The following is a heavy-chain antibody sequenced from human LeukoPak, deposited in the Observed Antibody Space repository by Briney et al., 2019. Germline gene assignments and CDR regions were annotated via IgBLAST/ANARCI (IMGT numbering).Heavy chain of an antibody. J-gene: IGHJ4*02. Sequence: SETLSLTCTVSGYSISSGFYWGWIRQPPGKGLEWIGSIYHSGSTHYNSSLKSRVTISVDTSKNQFSLKLSSVTAADTAVYYCARRRAMVRGVIIGRHFDYWGQGTLVTVSS. V-gene: IGHV4-38-2*02. CDR2: IYHSGST. CDR1: GYSISSGFY. D-gene: IGHD3-10*01. CDR3: ARRRAMVRGVIIGRHFDY.